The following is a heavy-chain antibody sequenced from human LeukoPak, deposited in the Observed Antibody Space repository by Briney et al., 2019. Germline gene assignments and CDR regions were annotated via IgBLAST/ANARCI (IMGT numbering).Heavy chain of an antibody. CDR2: IYYSGST. CDR3: ARDSGLRSGMDV. Sequence: SETLSLTCTVSGGSISSSSYYWGWIRQPPGKGLEWIGSIYYSGSTYYNPSLKSRVTISVDTSKNQFSLKLYSVTAADTAVYYCARDSGLRSGMDVWGQGTTATVSS. CDR1: GGSISSSSYY. D-gene: IGHD4-17*01. V-gene: IGHV4-39*07. J-gene: IGHJ6*02.